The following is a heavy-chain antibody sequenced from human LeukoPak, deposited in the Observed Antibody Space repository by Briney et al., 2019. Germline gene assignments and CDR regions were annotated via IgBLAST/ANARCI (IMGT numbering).Heavy chain of an antibody. CDR2: ISSNGGST. CDR1: GFTFSSYA. D-gene: IGHD2-21*01. Sequence: GGSLRLSCAASGFTFSSYAMSWVRQAPGKGLEYVSAISSNGGSTYYADSVKGRFTISRDNSKNTLYLQMSSLRAEDTAVYYCVKEIGGVIAFDIWGQGTMVTVSS. CDR3: VKEIGGVIAFDI. J-gene: IGHJ3*02. V-gene: IGHV3-64D*06.